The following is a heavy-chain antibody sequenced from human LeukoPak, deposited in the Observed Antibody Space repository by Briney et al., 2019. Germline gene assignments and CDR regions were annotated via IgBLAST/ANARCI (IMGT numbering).Heavy chain of an antibody. V-gene: IGHV1-2*02. CDR2: INPNSGDT. J-gene: IGHJ2*01. CDR1: GYTLTGYS. D-gene: IGHD7-27*01. Sequence: ASVTVSCKASGYTLTGYSMHWVRRAPGQGLEWMGSINPNSGDTSYAQKFQGRVTMNRDTSINTAYMELRSLRFDDTAVYYCARLTGEDFDLWGRGTLVTVSS. CDR3: ARLTGEDFDL.